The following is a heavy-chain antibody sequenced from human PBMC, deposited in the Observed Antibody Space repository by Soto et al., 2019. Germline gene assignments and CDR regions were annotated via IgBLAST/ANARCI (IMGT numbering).Heavy chain of an antibody. D-gene: IGHD7-27*01. CDR1: GFTFSSYA. J-gene: IGHJ6*02. CDR3: AKWGNDWGYYYYGMDV. V-gene: IGHV3-23*01. Sequence: VQLLESGGGLVQPGGSLRLSCAASGFTFSSYAMSWIRKAPGRGLEWVSGISDSAGGSTYYEDSVKGRFTIFRDNSKNTLYLLMNSLRAEDTAIYYCAKWGNDWGYYYYGMDVWGRGTTVTVSS. CDR2: ISDSAGGST.